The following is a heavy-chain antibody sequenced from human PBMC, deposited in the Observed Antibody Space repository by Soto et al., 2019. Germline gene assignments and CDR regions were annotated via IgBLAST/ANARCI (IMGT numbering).Heavy chain of an antibody. CDR3: ARDIDGGYYPNNWFDP. CDR2: INAGNGNT. D-gene: IGHD3-3*01. Sequence: ASVKVSCKASGYTFTSYAMHWVRQAPGQRLEWMGWINAGNGNTKYSQKFQGRVTITRDTSASTAYMELSSLRSEDTAVYCCARDIDGGYYPNNWFDPWGQGTLVTVSS. J-gene: IGHJ5*02. V-gene: IGHV1-3*01. CDR1: GYTFTSYA.